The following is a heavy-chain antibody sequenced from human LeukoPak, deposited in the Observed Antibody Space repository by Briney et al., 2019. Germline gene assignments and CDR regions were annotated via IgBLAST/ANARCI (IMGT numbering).Heavy chain of an antibody. V-gene: IGHV2-5*02. Sequence: SGPTLVRPTQTLTLTCTFSGFSLTTSGVGVGWIRQPPGKALEWLAVIFWDDDKRYSPPLKSRLTITKDTSKNQVVLTMTRMDPLDTATFYCAHIMLAAGLDYWGQGTLVTVSS. CDR1: GFSLTTSGVG. D-gene: IGHD6-13*01. J-gene: IGHJ4*02. CDR3: AHIMLAAGLDY. CDR2: IFWDDDK.